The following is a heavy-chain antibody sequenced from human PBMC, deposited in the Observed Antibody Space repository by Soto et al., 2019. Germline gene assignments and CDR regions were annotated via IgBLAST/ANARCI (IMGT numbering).Heavy chain of an antibody. Sequence: DSVKVSCKASGYTFTGYYMPWVRQAPGEGLEWMGWINPNSGGTNYAQKFQGRVTMTRDTSISTAYMELSRLRSDDTAVYYCARDGGRIVGATYFDYWGQGTRVTVSS. D-gene: IGHD1-26*01. V-gene: IGHV1-2*02. CDR1: GYTFTGYY. CDR3: ARDGGRIVGATYFDY. CDR2: INPNSGGT. J-gene: IGHJ4*02.